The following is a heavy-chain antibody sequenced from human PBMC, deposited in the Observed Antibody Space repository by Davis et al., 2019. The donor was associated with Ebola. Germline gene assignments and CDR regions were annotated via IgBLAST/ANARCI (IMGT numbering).Heavy chain of an antibody. J-gene: IGHJ6*02. Sequence: ASVKVSCKASGYTFTSYDINWVRQATGQGLEWMGWMNPNSGNTGYAQKFQGRVTMTRNTSISTAYMELSSLRSEDTAVYYCARGTYYYVPMDVWGQGTTVTVSS. D-gene: IGHD3-10*02. CDR2: MNPNSGNT. CDR1: GYTFTSYD. CDR3: ARGTYYYVPMDV. V-gene: IGHV1-8*01.